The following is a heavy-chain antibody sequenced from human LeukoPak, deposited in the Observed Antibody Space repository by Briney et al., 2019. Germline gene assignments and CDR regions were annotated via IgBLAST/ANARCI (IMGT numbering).Heavy chain of an antibody. J-gene: IGHJ4*02. Sequence: GGSLRLSCAASGFTFSSYGMHWVRQAQGKGLERVEVISYDGSNKYYADSVKGRFTISRDNSKNTLYLQMNSLRAEDTAVYYCAKSGYCTNGVCFDYWGQGTLVTVSS. CDR1: GFTFSSYG. CDR3: AKSGYCTNGVCFDY. V-gene: IGHV3-30*18. D-gene: IGHD2-8*01. CDR2: ISYDGSNK.